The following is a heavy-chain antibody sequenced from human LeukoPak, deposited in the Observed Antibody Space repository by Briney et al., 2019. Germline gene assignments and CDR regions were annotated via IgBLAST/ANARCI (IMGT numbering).Heavy chain of an antibody. V-gene: IGHV3-33*06. J-gene: IGHJ3*02. CDR2: IWYDGSNK. CDR1: GFTFSNYG. CDR3: VKDRIYEGGLGHAFEI. Sequence: GRSLRLSCAASGFTFSNYGMHWVRQAPGKGLEWVAVIWYDGSNKYYADSVKGRFAISRDNSKNTVYLQMSSLRPEDAAVYYCVKDRIYEGGLGHAFEIWGHGTMVTVSS. D-gene: IGHD2/OR15-2a*01.